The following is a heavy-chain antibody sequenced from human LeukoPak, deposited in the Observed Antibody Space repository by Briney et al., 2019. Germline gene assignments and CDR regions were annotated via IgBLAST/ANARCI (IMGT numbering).Heavy chain of an antibody. CDR3: ATYTYWVAGDV. J-gene: IGHJ6*02. CDR1: GFTFSDSW. CDR2: IKKDGSEK. Sequence: GGSLRLSCVASGFTFSDSWMSWVRQAPGKGLEWVADIKKDGSEKDYVDSVKGRFTISRDNAKNSLYLQMDSLRAEDTAVYYCATYTYWVAGDVWGQGTTVSVSS. V-gene: IGHV3-7*01. D-gene: IGHD2-8*02.